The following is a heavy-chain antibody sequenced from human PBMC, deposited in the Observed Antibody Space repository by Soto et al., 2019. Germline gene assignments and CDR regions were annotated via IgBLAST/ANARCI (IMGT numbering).Heavy chain of an antibody. CDR3: ASVYSSGWYSWFDP. CDR2: INAGNGNT. CDR1: GYTFTSYA. V-gene: IGHV1-3*01. D-gene: IGHD6-19*01. J-gene: IGHJ5*02. Sequence: EASVKVSCKASGYTFTSYAMHWVRQAPGQRLEWMGWINAGNGNTKYSQKFQGRVTITRDTSASTAYMELSSLRSEDTAVYYCASVYSSGWYSWFDPWGQGTLVTVSS.